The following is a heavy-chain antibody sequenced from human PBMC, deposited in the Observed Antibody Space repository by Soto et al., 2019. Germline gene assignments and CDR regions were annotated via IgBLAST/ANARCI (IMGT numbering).Heavy chain of an antibody. J-gene: IGHJ3*02. V-gene: IGHV3-30*18. D-gene: IGHD2-21*02. CDR2: ISYDGSNK. CDR1: GFTFSSYG. Sequence: GGSLRLSCAASGFTFSSYGMHWVRQAPGKGLEWVAVISYDGSNKYYADSVKGRFTISRDNSKNTLYLQMNSLRAEDTAVYYCAKDGMGIVVVTAIRGAFDIWGQGTMVTVSS. CDR3: AKDGMGIVVVTAIRGAFDI.